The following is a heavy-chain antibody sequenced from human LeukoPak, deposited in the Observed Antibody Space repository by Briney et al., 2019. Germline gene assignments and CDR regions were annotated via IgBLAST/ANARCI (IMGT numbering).Heavy chain of an antibody. CDR2: LSHSGSS. CDR3: ARARYANAWYAFDI. D-gene: IGHD2-2*01. V-gene: IGHV4-61*05. CDR1: GGSISSNSNY. Sequence: PSETLSLTCTVSGGSISSNSNYWAWIRQPPGRGLEWIAYLSHSGSSDSNPSLTSRVTTLVDTSKNQFSLKLTSVTAADTAVYYCARARYANAWYAFDIWGHGTMVTVSS. J-gene: IGHJ3*02.